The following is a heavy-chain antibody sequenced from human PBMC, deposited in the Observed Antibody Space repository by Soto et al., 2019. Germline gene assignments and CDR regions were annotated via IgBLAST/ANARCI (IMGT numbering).Heavy chain of an antibody. D-gene: IGHD3-22*01. CDR2: TWSGGRGE. CDR1: GFAFGYHG. V-gene: IGHV3-33*06. J-gene: IGHJ4*02. CDR3: AKDDDTSSHYSLLDF. Sequence: QVQMVESGGGVVQPGTSLRLSCAASGFAFGYHGIHWVRQAPGKGLEWVAVTWSGGRGEYYADSVRGRFTISRDNSKTTVYLQMNSLRVEDTAVYYCAKDDDTSSHYSLLDFRGQGTLVTVSS.